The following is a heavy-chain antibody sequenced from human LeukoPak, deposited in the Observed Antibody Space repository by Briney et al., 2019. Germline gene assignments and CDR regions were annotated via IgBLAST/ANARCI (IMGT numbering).Heavy chain of an antibody. V-gene: IGHV4-59*01. Sequence: PSETLSLTCTVSGGSISSYYWSWIRQPPGKGLEWIGYIYYSGSTNYNPSLKSRVTISVDTSKNQFSLKLSSVTAADTAVYYCASLYSSGWYGSPNNWFDPWGQGTLVTVSS. J-gene: IGHJ5*02. CDR1: GGSISSYY. CDR2: IYYSGST. CDR3: ASLYSSGWYGSPNNWFDP. D-gene: IGHD6-19*01.